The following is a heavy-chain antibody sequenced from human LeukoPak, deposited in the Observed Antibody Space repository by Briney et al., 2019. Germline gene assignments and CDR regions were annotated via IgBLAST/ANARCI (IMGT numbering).Heavy chain of an antibody. CDR2: IKSKTDGGTT. J-gene: IGHJ4*02. V-gene: IGHV3-15*01. D-gene: IGHD3-9*01. CDR1: GFTFSNAW. Sequence: GGSLRLSCAASGFTFSNAWMSWVRQAPGKGLEWVGRIKSKTDGGTTDYAAPVKGRFTISRDDSKNTLYLQMNSLKTEDTAVYYCTTDTMVRYFDWLLPFDYWGQGTLVTVSS. CDR3: TTDTMVRYFDWLLPFDY.